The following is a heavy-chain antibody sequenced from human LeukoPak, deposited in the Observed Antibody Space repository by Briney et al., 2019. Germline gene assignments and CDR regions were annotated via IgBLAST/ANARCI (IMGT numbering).Heavy chain of an antibody. V-gene: IGHV4-59*01. Sequence: SETVSLTCTVSGGSISSYYWSWIRQPPGKGLEWIGYIYYSGSTNYNPSLKSRVTISVDTSKNQFSLKLSSVTAADTAVYYCARDASRGWYDYWGQGTLVTVSS. CDR3: ARDASRGWYDY. J-gene: IGHJ4*02. D-gene: IGHD6-19*01. CDR2: IYYSGST. CDR1: GGSISSYY.